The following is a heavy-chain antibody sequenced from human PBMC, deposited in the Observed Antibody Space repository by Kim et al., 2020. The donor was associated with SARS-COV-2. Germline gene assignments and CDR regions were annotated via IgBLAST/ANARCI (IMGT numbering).Heavy chain of an antibody. CDR2: IYYSGST. D-gene: IGHD1-26*01. V-gene: IGHV4-39*07. Sequence: SETLSLTCTVSGGSISSSSYYWGWIRQPPGKGLEWIGSIYYSGSTYYNPSLKSRVTISVDTSKNQFSLKLSSVTAADTAVYYCARDRRSYGPRGEGFQHWGQGTLVTVSS. CDR1: GGSISSSSYY. CDR3: ARDRRSYGPRGEGFQH. J-gene: IGHJ1*01.